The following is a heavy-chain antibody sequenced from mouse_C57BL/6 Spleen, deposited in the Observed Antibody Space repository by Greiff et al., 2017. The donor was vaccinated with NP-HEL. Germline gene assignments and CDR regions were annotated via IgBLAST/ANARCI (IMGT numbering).Heavy chain of an antibody. CDR2: IDPSDSYT. CDR3: ARWGGSSYGAY. Sequence: QVQLKQPGAELVKPGASVKLSCKASGYTFTSYWMQWVKQRPGQGLEWIGEIDPSDSYTNYNQKFKGKATLTVDTSSSTAYMQLSSLTSEDSAVYYCARWGGSSYGAYWGQGTLVTVSA. D-gene: IGHD1-1*01. CDR1: GYTFTSYW. V-gene: IGHV1-50*01. J-gene: IGHJ3*01.